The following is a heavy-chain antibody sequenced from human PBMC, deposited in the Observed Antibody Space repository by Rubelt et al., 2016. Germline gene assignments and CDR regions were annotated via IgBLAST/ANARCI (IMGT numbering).Heavy chain of an antibody. D-gene: IGHD6-6*01. CDR2: INHSGST. CDR1: GGSFSGYY. J-gene: IGHJ4*02. CDR3: ASESSIAARRVDY. Sequence: QVQLQQWGAGLLKPSETLSLTCAVYGGSFSGYYWSWIRQPPGKGLEWIGEINHSGSTNYNPSPKSRCRISVDTSTNQFCLKLSSVTAAETAVYYCASESSIAARRVDYWGQGTLVTVSS. V-gene: IGHV4-34*01.